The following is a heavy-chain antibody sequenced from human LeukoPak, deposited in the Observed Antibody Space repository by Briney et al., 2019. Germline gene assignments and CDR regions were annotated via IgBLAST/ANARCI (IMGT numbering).Heavy chain of an antibody. CDR3: AKTLGGMATIPYYFDY. D-gene: IGHD5-24*01. Sequence: GGTLRLSCAASGFTFSSYGMSWVRQAPGKGLEWVSAISGSGGSTYYADSVKGRFTISRDNSKNTLYLQMNSLRAEDTAVYYCAKTLGGMATIPYYFDYWGQGTLVTVSS. J-gene: IGHJ4*02. CDR2: ISGSGGST. V-gene: IGHV3-23*01. CDR1: GFTFSSYG.